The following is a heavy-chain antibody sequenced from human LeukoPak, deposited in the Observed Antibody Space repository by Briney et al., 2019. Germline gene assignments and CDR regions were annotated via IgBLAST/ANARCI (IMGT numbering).Heavy chain of an antibody. J-gene: IGHJ3*02. Sequence: PGGSLRLSCAASGFTVSSNYMSWVRQAPGKGLEWVSVIYSGGNTYHADSVKGRFTISRDNSKNTLYLQMNSLRAEDTAVYYCARVVAVAPGGAFDIWGQGTMVTVSS. V-gene: IGHV3-66*01. CDR3: ARVVAVAPGGAFDI. CDR1: GFTVSSNY. CDR2: IYSGGNT. D-gene: IGHD6-19*01.